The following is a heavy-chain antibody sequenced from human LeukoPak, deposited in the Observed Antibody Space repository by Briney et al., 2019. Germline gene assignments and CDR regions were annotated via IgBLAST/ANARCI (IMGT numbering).Heavy chain of an antibody. D-gene: IGHD6-13*01. CDR3: ARSSAWYYFDY. CDR1: GFTFSNYD. Sequence: PGGSLRLSCVASGFTFSNYDMSWVRQAPGKGLEWFSGISNSGSSTDYADSVKGRFTISRDNSENIVYPQMDSLRAEDTAVYYCARSSAWYYFDYWGQGTLVTVSS. V-gene: IGHV3-23*01. CDR2: ISNSGSST. J-gene: IGHJ4*02.